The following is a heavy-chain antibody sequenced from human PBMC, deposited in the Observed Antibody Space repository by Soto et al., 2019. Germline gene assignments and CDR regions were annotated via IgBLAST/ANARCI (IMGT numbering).Heavy chain of an antibody. Sequence: EVQLVESGGGLVQPGGSLRLSCEASGLTFSNYWMHWVRQAPGKGLVWVSRIHRDGTSTSYADSVKGRVTISRDNAKNTLYLQLNSLRAEDTAVYYCARDGAFCGGDCYSLWYFDLWCRGTVVTVSS. V-gene: IGHV3-74*01. CDR1: GLTFSNYW. CDR2: IHRDGTST. D-gene: IGHD2-21*02. J-gene: IGHJ2*01. CDR3: ARDGAFCGGDCYSLWYFDL.